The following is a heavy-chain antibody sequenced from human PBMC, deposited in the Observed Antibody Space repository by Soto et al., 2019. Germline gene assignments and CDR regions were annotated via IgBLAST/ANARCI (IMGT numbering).Heavy chain of an antibody. CDR1: GFTFSSYW. CDR2: INSDGSST. V-gene: IGHV3-74*01. Sequence: PGGSLRLSCAASGFTFSSYWMHWVRQAPGKGLVWVSRINSDGSSTSYADSVKGRFTISRDNAKNTLYLQMNSLRAEDTAVYYCAKLAVAATPYYYYGMDVWGQGTTVTVSS. CDR3: AKLAVAATPYYYYGMDV. J-gene: IGHJ6*02. D-gene: IGHD2-15*01.